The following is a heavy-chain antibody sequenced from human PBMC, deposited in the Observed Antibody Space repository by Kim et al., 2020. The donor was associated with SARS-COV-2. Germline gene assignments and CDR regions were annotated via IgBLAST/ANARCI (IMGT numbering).Heavy chain of an antibody. D-gene: IGHD6-13*01. CDR3: ARGPGYRGSWYGARNWFDP. V-gene: IGHV4-34*01. CDR1: GGSFSGYY. CDR2: INHSGST. Sequence: SETLSLTCAVYGGSFSGYYWSWIRQPPGKGLEWIGEINHSGSTNYNPSLKSRVTISVDTSKNQFSLKLSSVTAADTAVYYCARGPGYRGSWYGARNWFDPWGQGTLVTVSS. J-gene: IGHJ5*02.